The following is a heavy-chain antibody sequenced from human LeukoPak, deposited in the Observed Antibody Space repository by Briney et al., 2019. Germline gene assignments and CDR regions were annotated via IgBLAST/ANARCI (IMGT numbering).Heavy chain of an antibody. CDR2: IFYSGST. V-gene: IGHV4-31*03. Sequence: SETLSLTCTVSGVSISSGDYYWSWIRQHPGKGLEWIGYIFYSGSTYYNPSLKSRVTISVDTSKNQFSLKLSSVTAEDTAVYYCARAGGVWLEFDYWGQGTLVTVSS. CDR3: ARAGGVWLEFDY. D-gene: IGHD2-8*02. CDR1: GVSISSGDYY. J-gene: IGHJ4*02.